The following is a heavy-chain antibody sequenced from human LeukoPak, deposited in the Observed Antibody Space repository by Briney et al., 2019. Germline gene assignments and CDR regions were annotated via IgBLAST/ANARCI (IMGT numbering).Heavy chain of an antibody. D-gene: IGHD3-22*01. V-gene: IGHV3-21*01. CDR3: ARASTYYYDSSGYPDAFDI. J-gene: IGHJ3*02. CDR1: GFTFSSYG. Sequence: GSLRLSCAASGFTFSSYGMHWVRQAPGKGLEWVSSISSSSSYIYYADSVKDRFTISRDNAKNSLYLQMNSLRAEDTAVYYCARASTYYYDSSGYPDAFDIWGQGTMVTVSS. CDR2: ISSSSSYI.